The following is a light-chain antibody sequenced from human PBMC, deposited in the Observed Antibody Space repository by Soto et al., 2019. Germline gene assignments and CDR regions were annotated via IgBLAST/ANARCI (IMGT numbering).Light chain of an antibody. CDR2: DVS. Sequence: QSVLTQPASVSGSPGQSITISCTGTSSDVGGYNYVSWYQQHPGKVPKLIIYDVSNRPSGVSNRFSGSKSGNTASLTISGLQAEYEADYYCSSYTSSSTLYVFGTGTKLTVL. J-gene: IGLJ1*01. V-gene: IGLV2-14*01. CDR3: SSYTSSSTLYV. CDR1: SSDVGGYNY.